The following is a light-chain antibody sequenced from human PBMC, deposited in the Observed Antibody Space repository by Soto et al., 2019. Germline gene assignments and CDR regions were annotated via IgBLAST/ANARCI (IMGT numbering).Light chain of an antibody. CDR2: KAS. CDR1: QSISTW. V-gene: IGKV1-5*03. J-gene: IGKJ4*01. Sequence: DIQMTQSPSTLSASVGDRVTITCRASQSISTWLAWYQQKPGKAPKLLIYKASNLEDGVPSRFSGSGSGTEFTITISSLQPDDFATYYCQQYKTYPLTFGGGTTVEIK. CDR3: QQYKTYPLT.